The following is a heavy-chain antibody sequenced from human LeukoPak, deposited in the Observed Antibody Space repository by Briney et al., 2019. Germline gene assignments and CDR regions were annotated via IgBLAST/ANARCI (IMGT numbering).Heavy chain of an antibody. J-gene: IGHJ4*02. V-gene: IGHV3-53*01. Sequence: GGSLRLSCAASGFTFSSDYMSWVRQAPGKGLEWVSVIYSGGSTYYADSVKGRFTISRDNSKNTLNLQMNSLRAEDTAVYYCARELQQEYYFDYWGQGTLVTVSS. CDR3: ARELQQEYYFDY. D-gene: IGHD1/OR15-1a*01. CDR1: GFTFSSDY. CDR2: IYSGGST.